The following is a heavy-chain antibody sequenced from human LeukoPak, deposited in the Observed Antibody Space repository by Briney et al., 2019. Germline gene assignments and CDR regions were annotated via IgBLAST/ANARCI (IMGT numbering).Heavy chain of an antibody. D-gene: IGHD3-3*01. CDR1: GDGVSSNSAA. CDR2: TYYTSKWFK. Sequence: SQTLSLTCAIGGDGVSSNSAAWNWGRLSPSRGLEWLGRTYYTSKWFKEYASSVKSRIILNSDTSRNEVSLHLHSVTPEDTAVYYCTRGSIGGWFDPWGQGTPVTVSS. CDR3: TRGSIGGWFDP. J-gene: IGHJ5*02. V-gene: IGHV6-1*01.